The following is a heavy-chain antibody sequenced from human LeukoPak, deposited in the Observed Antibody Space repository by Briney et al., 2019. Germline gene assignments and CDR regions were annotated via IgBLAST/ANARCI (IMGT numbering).Heavy chain of an antibody. Sequence: ASVKVSCKASGYTVTIYTRNCVRQGPGQGLEWVVWSNANTGNPTYAQVYTGRIVSSLVTVGSTAYLQFISLNAVDAAVDYCAKAPGANSSRYFFVYWGPGTLVTASS. CDR1: GYTVTIYT. J-gene: IGHJ4*01. CDR2: SNANTGNP. CDR3: AKAPGANSSRYFFVY. V-gene: IGHV7-4-1*02. D-gene: IGHD6-25*01.